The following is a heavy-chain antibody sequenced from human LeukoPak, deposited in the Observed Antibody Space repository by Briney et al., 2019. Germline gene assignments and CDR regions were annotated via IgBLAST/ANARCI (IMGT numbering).Heavy chain of an antibody. V-gene: IGHV3-49*04. CDR1: GINFGGYA. J-gene: IGHJ4*02. CDR3: TSYAGRTFDY. CDR2: IRSKLYGETT. D-gene: IGHD4-23*01. Sequence: PGRSLRLSCTASGINFGGYAMSWVRQAPGKGLEWVAFIRSKLYGETTEYAASVKGRFTVSRDDSKSIAYLQMNSLKAEDTGVYYCTSYAGRTFDYWGQGTLVTVSS.